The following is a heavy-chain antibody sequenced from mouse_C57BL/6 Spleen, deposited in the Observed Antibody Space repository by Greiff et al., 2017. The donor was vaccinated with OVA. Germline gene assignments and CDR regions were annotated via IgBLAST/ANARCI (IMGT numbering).Heavy chain of an antibody. CDR1: GFSFNTYA. J-gene: IGHJ2*01. Sequence: DVQLVESGGGLVQPQGSLKLSCAASGFSFNTYAMNWVRQAPGKGLEWVARIRSKSNNYATYYADSVKDRFTISRDDSESMLYLQMNNLKTEDTAMYYCVRHDYDGFDYWGQGTTLTVSS. V-gene: IGHV10-1*01. D-gene: IGHD2-4*01. CDR3: VRHDYDGFDY. CDR2: IRSKSNNYAT.